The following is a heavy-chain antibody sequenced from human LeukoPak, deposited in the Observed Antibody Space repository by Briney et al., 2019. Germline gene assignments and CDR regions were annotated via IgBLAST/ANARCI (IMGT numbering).Heavy chain of an antibody. CDR1: GYTFTSYG. Sequence: ASVKVSCKASGYTFTSYGIIWVRQAPGQGLEWMGWISVYNGNTNYAQKLQGRVTLTTDTSTSTAYMELRSLRSDDTAVYYCARDRRDILTGPQSSDAFDIWGQGKMVTVSS. D-gene: IGHD3-9*01. CDR3: ARDRRDILTGPQSSDAFDI. J-gene: IGHJ3*02. V-gene: IGHV1-18*01. CDR2: ISVYNGNT.